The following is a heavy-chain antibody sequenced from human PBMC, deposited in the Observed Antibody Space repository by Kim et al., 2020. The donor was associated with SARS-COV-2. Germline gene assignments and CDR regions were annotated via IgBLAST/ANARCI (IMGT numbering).Heavy chain of an antibody. D-gene: IGHD3-22*01. CDR1: GYTLTELS. CDR2: FDPEDGET. J-gene: IGHJ4*02. V-gene: IGHV1-24*01. Sequence: ASVKVSCKVSGYTLTELSMHWVRQAPGKGLEWMGGFDPEDGETIYAQKFQGRVTMTEDTSTDTAYMELSSLRSEDTAVYYCATLMNYYDSSGYYYFDYWGQGTLVTVSS. CDR3: ATLMNYYDSSGYYYFDY.